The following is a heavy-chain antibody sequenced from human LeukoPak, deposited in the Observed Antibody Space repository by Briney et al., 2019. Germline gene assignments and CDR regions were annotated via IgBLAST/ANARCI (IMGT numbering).Heavy chain of an antibody. CDR1: GFTFSTYG. J-gene: IGHJ6*02. CDR3: ARRYCTSTSCPKPNLYYNGLDV. CDR2: IWYDGSHP. Sequence: GGSLRLSCVASGFTFSTYGMHWVRQAPGKGLEWVAVIWYDGSHPYYAESVKGRFTISRDNSKNTLYLQMDSLRVEDTAVYYCARRYCTSTSCPKPNLYYNGLDVWGLGTTVTVSS. V-gene: IGHV3-33*01. D-gene: IGHD2-2*01.